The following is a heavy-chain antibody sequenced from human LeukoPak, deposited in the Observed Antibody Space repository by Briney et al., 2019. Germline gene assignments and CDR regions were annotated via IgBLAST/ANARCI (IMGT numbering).Heavy chain of an antibody. CDR3: ATEAYSSGWFDY. CDR2: IRYDGSNK. D-gene: IGHD6-19*01. V-gene: IGHV3-30*02. Sequence: GGSLRLSCAASGFTFSSCGMHWVRQAPGKGLEWVAFIRYDGSNKYYADSVKGRFTISRDNSKNTLYLQMNSLRAEDTAVYYCATEAYSSGWFDYWGQGTLVTVSS. J-gene: IGHJ4*02. CDR1: GFTFSSCG.